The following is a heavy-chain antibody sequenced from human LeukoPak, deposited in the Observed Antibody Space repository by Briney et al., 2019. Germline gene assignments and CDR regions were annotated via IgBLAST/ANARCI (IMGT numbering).Heavy chain of an antibody. Sequence: PGGSLRLFCSASGFTFSTYVMHWVRQAPGKGLEYVSAITTNGGSTYHADSVRGRFTISRDNSKNTLYLQMNSLRTEDTAVYYCYSMIVVTIRVINDYWGQGTLVTVSS. CDR2: ITTNGGST. V-gene: IGHV3-64D*09. J-gene: IGHJ4*02. CDR3: YSMIVVTIRVINDY. D-gene: IGHD3-22*01. CDR1: GFTFSTYV.